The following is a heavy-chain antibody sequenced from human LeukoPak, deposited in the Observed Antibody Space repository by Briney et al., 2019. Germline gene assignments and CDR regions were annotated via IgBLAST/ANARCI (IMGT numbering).Heavy chain of an antibody. CDR2: INPGNGNT. Sequence: ASVKVSCKASGYTFTNSPIHWVRQAPGQRLEWMGRINPGNGNTKYSPEFQERVTMTRDTSATTTHMELSSLRSGDMAVYYCAKDPNVGFGTMVRGPHPDYWGQGTLVTVSS. CDR1: GYTFTNSP. J-gene: IGHJ4*02. CDR3: AKDPNVGFGTMVRGPHPDY. V-gene: IGHV1-3*03. D-gene: IGHD3-10*01.